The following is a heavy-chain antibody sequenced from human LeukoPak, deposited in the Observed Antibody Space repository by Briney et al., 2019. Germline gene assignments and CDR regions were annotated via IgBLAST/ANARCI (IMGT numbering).Heavy chain of an antibody. V-gene: IGHV4-59*01. CDR2: IYCSGST. CDR3: ARSDTAMAYYFDY. D-gene: IGHD5-18*01. CDR1: GGSISSYY. J-gene: IGHJ4*02. Sequence: SETLSLTCTVSGGSISSYYWSWIRQPPGQGLEWIGYIYCSGSTNYNPSLKSRVTISVDTSKNQFSLKLSSVTAADTAVYYCARSDTAMAYYFDYWGQGTLVTVSS.